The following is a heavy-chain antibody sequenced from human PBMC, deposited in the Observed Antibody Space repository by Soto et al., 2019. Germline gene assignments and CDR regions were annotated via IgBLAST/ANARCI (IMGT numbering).Heavy chain of an antibody. Sequence: ASVKVSCKASGYTFTSYAMHWVRQAPGQRLEWMGWINAGNGNTKYSQKFQGRVTITRDTSASTAYMELSSLRSEDTAVYYCAKDYYDSSGYYPPALLFDYWGQGTLVTVS. CDR1: GYTFTSYA. D-gene: IGHD3-22*01. V-gene: IGHV1-3*01. J-gene: IGHJ4*02. CDR3: AKDYYDSSGYYPPALLFDY. CDR2: INAGNGNT.